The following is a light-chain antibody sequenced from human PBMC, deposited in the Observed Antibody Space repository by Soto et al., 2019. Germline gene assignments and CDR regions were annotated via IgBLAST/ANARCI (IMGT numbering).Light chain of an antibody. CDR2: DAS. CDR1: QTISTW. J-gene: IGKJ1*01. Sequence: DIQMTQSPSTLSASLLDRVTITCRASQTISTWLAWYQQKPGKAPELLIYDASTLESGVPSRFSGSGSGTEFSLTISSLQPDDFATFYCQQYSSFSRTFGQGTKVDI. V-gene: IGKV1-5*01. CDR3: QQYSSFSRT.